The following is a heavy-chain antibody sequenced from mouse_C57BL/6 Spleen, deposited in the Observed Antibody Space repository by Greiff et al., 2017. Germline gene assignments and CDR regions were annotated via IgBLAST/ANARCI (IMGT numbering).Heavy chain of an antibody. J-gene: IGHJ4*01. Sequence: EVKLVESGGGLVKPGGSLKLSCAASGFTFSSYTMSWVRQTPEKRLEWVATISGGGGNTYYTASVKGRFTISRDNAKNTLYLQMISLGSEDTALYYGARQSYGRGSAMDDWGQGTSVTVAS. D-gene: IGHD2-1*01. CDR1: GFTFSSYT. V-gene: IGHV5-9*01. CDR3: ARQSYGRGSAMDD. CDR2: ISGGGGNT.